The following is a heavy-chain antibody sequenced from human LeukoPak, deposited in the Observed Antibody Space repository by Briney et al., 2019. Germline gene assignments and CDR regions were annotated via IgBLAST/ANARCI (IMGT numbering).Heavy chain of an antibody. CDR3: ARGGIAAAGGAFDI. Sequence: GASVKVSCKASGYTFTGYYMHWVRQAPGQGLEWMGWINPNSGGTNYAQKFQGRVNMTRDTSISTAYMELSRLRSDDTAVYYCARGGIAAAGGAFDIWGQGTMVTVSS. CDR2: INPNSGGT. V-gene: IGHV1-2*02. CDR1: GYTFTGYY. D-gene: IGHD6-13*01. J-gene: IGHJ3*02.